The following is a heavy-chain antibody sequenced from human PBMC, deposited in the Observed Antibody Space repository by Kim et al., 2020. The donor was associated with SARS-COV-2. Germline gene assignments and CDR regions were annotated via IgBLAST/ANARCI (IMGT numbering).Heavy chain of an antibody. V-gene: IGHV1-18*01. CDR2: ISAYNGNT. CDR1: GYTFTSYG. Sequence: ASVKVSCKASGYTFTSYGISWVRQAPGQGLEWMGWISAYNGNTNYAQKLQGRVTMTTDTSTSTAYMELRSLRSDDTAVYYCARDRSTRRAVAGGRDWGQGTLVTVSS. J-gene: IGHJ4*02. CDR3: ARDRSTRRAVAGGRD. D-gene: IGHD6-19*01.